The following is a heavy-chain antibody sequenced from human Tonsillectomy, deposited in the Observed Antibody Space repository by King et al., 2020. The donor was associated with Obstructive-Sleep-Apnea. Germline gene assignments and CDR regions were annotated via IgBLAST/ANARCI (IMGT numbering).Heavy chain of an antibody. J-gene: IGHJ4*02. CDR1: GYTLTELC. CDR2: FDPEDGET. CDR3: ATDQTYSSHRALHY. D-gene: IGHD6-13*01. Sequence: QLVQSGTEVKKPGASVKVSCKVSGYTLTELCMHWVRQAPGKGLEWMGGFDPEDGETIDAQKFQGRVTMTEDTSTDTAYMELSSLRSEDTAVYYCATDQTYSSHRALHYWGQGTLVTVSS. V-gene: IGHV1-24*01.